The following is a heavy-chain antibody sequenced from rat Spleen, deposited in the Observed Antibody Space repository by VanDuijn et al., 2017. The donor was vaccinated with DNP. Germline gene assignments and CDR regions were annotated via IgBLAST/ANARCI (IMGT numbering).Heavy chain of an antibody. V-gene: IGHV1-43*01. CDR1: GYTFTSYY. Sequence: QVQLQQSGAELAKPGSSVKISCKASGYTFTSYYIGWIKQTTGQGLEYFGYINTGSGGTDFNEKFKGKATLTVDKSSSTGFKQLSSLTPDDAAGYYCARWDNYYWYFDFWGPGTMVTVSS. CDR2: INTGSGGT. D-gene: IGHD5-1*01. J-gene: IGHJ1*01. CDR3: ARWDNYYWYFDF.